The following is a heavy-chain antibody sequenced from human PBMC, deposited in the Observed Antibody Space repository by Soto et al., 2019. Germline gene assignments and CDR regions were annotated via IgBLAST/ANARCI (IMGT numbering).Heavy chain of an antibody. CDR3: ARGMVRGVISGWFDP. Sequence: GASVKVSCKASGGTFSSYAMSWVRQAPGQGLEWMGGIIPIFGTANYAQKFQGRVTITADESTSTAYMELSSLRSEDTAVYYCARGMVRGVISGWFDPWGQGTLVTVSS. D-gene: IGHD3-10*01. V-gene: IGHV1-69*13. J-gene: IGHJ5*02. CDR1: GGTFSSYA. CDR2: IIPIFGTA.